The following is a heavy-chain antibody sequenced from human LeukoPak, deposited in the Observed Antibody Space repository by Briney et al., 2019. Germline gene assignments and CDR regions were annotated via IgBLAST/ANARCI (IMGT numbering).Heavy chain of an antibody. CDR3: AIGYYDFWSGYYTGIWFDP. V-gene: IGHV3-11*04. CDR2: ISSSGSTI. D-gene: IGHD3-3*01. CDR1: GFTFSDYY. J-gene: IGHJ5*02. Sequence: GGSLRLSCAASGFTFSDYYMSWIRQAPGKGLEWVSYISSSGSTIYYADSVKGRFTISRDNAKNSLYLQMNSLRAEDTAVYYCAIGYYDFWSGYYTGIWFDPWGQGTLVTVSS.